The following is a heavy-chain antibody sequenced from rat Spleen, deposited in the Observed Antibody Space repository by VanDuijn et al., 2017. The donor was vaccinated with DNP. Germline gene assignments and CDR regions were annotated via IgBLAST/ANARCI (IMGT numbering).Heavy chain of an antibody. CDR3: AREGTMMVVGFLEY. D-gene: IGHD1-12*02. Sequence: QVQLKETGPGLVQPSQTLSLTCTVSGFSLTDYSVHWVRQSPGKGLEWMGRIRANEITDYNSALNSRLSISRDTSKSQVFLRMNSLQIEETAIYFCAREGTMMVVGFLEYWGQGVMVTVSS. CDR1: GFSLTDYS. V-gene: IGHV2-19*01. CDR2: IRANEIT. J-gene: IGHJ2*01.